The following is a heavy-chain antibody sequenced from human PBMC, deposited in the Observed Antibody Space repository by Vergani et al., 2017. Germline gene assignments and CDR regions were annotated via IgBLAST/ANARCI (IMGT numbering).Heavy chain of an antibody. J-gene: IGHJ4*02. D-gene: IGHD3-22*01. CDR2: IYYSGST. Sequence: QVQLQQWGAGLLKPSETLSLTCAVYGGSFSGYYWSWIRQPPGKGLEWIGYIYYSGSTNYNPSLKSRVTISVDTSKNQFSLKLSSVTAADTAVYYCARGYYYDSSGPFDYWGQGTLVTVSS. V-gene: IGHV4-34*11. CDR3: ARGYYYDSSGPFDY. CDR1: GGSFSGYY.